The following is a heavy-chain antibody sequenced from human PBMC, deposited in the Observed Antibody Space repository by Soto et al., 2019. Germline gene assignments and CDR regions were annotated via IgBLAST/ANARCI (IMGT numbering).Heavy chain of an antibody. Sequence: EVQLLESGGGLVQPGGSLRLSCAASGFTFSSYAMSWVRQAPGKGLAWVSAISGGSESTYFADSVKGGFSISRDNSRNTLFLQMNSLRAEDTALYYCAKAFDYNYGGSGGHNDYWGQGTLVAVSS. D-gene: IGHD4-4*01. J-gene: IGHJ4*02. CDR3: AKAFDYNYGGSGGHNDY. CDR1: GFTFSSYA. V-gene: IGHV3-23*01. CDR2: ISGGSEST.